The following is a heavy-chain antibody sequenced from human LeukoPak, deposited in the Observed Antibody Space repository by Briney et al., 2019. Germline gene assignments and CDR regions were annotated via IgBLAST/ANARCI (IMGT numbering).Heavy chain of an antibody. CDR3: AKGDSSGWYEYNWFDP. CDR2: ISWNSGSI. D-gene: IGHD6-19*01. J-gene: IGHJ5*02. CDR1: GFTFDDYA. V-gene: IGHV3-9*01. Sequence: GGPLRLSCAASGFTFDDYAMHWVRQAPGKGLEWVSGISWNSGSIGYADSVKGRFTISRDNAKNSLYLQMNSLRAEDTALYYCAKGDSSGWYEYNWFDPWGQGTLVTVSS.